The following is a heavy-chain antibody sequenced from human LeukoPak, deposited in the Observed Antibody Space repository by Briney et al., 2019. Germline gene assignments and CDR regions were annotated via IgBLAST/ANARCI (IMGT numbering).Heavy chain of an antibody. D-gene: IGHD3-22*01. CDR3: ARATIADSSTYYIDY. CDR1: GYTFSDYY. V-gene: IGHV1-2*02. J-gene: IGHJ4*02. Sequence: GASVKVSCKASGYTFSDYYMHWVRQAPGQGLEWMGWINPNSGGTNYAQKFQGRVTMTRDMSISTAYMEVNRLTSDDTAVYYCARATIADSSTYYIDYWGLGTLVTVSS. CDR2: INPNSGGT.